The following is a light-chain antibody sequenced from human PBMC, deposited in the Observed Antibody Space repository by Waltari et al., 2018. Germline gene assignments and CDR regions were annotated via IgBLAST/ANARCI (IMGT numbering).Light chain of an antibody. V-gene: IGLV2-14*01. CDR3: SSYTSSSTGV. CDR2: DVS. CDR1: SSDVGGYNY. Sequence: QSALTQPASVSGSPGQSITISRTGTSSDVGGYNYVSWYQQHPGKAPKLMIYDVSKRPSGVSNRFSGSKSGNTASLTISGLQAEDEADYYCSSYTSSSTGVFGGGTKLTVL. J-gene: IGLJ3*02.